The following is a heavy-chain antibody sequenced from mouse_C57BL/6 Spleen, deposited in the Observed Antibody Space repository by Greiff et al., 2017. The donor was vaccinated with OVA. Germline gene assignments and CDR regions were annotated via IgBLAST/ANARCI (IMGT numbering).Heavy chain of an antibody. CDR2: INYDGSST. V-gene: IGHV5-16*01. Sequence: DVQLQESEGGLVQPGSSMKLSCTASGFTFSDYYMAWVRQVPEKGLEWVANINYDGSSTYYLDSLKSRFIISRDNAKNILYLQVSSLKSEDTATYYCARDEGDYWGQGTTLTVSS. CDR3: ARDEGDY. J-gene: IGHJ2*01. CDR1: GFTFSDYY.